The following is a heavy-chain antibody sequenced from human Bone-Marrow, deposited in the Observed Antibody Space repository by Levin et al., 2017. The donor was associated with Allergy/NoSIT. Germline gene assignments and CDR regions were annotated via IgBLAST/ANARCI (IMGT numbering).Heavy chain of an antibody. CDR2: VCTSGNI. CDR1: GASTSSGSHC. V-gene: IGHV4-61*02. Sequence: SETLSLTCSVSGASTSSGSHCWSWIRQPAGKGLEWIGRVCTSGNINYNPSLKRRVTISVDTSRNQFSLKLGSVTAADTAVYHCARETYSIAVVLLPTGYKEVAYYYYMDVWGKGTTVTVSS. CDR3: ARETYSIAVVLLPTGYKEVAYYYYMDV. D-gene: IGHD2-15*01. J-gene: IGHJ6*03.